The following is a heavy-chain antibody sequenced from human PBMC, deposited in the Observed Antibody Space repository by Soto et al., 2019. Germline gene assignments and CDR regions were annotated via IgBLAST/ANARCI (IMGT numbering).Heavy chain of an antibody. CDR1: GFTFSSYG. CDR3: AKGAGEANYYGSGSSSPEPVYFVY. J-gene: IGHJ4*02. Sequence: QVQLVESGGGVVQPGRSLRLSCAASGFTFSSYGMHWVRQAPGKGLEWVAVISYDGSNKYYADSVKGRFTISRDNSKNTLYLQMNSLKAEDTAVYYCAKGAGEANYYGSGSSSPEPVYFVYWGQGTLVTVSS. CDR2: ISYDGSNK. V-gene: IGHV3-30*18. D-gene: IGHD3-10*01.